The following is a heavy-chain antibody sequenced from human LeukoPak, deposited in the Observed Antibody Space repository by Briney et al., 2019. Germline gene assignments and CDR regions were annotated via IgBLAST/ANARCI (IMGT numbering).Heavy chain of an antibody. D-gene: IGHD5-12*01. CDR2: VAYSGST. CDR1: GGSTNSYY. Sequence: SETLSLTCTVSGGSTNSYYWSWIRQSPGKGLEWIGYVAYSGSTNYNPTHKSRVTISLDTSKNQFSLKLSSVTAADTAVYYCARTVSGYYFNAWGQGTLVTVSS. J-gene: IGHJ5*02. CDR3: ARTVSGYYFNA. V-gene: IGHV4-59*01.